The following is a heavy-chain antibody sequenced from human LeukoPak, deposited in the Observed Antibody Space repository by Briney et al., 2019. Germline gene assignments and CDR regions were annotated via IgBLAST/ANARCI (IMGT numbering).Heavy chain of an antibody. V-gene: IGHV4-31*03. CDR2: IYYSGST. J-gene: IGHJ4*02. D-gene: IGHD3-22*01. Sequence: SETLSLTCTVSGGSISSGGYYWSWIRQHPGKGLEWIGYIYYSGSTYYNPSLKSRVTISVDTSKNQFSLKLSSVTAADTAVYYCARGEGYYDSSREYYFDYWGQGTLVTVSS. CDR3: ARGEGYYDSSREYYFDY. CDR1: GGSISSGGYY.